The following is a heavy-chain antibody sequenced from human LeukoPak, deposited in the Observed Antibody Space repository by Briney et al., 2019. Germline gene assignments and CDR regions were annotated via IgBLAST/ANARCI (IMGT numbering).Heavy chain of an antibody. CDR1: GNSISNYY. D-gene: IGHD3-10*01. CDR3: ARVSLVRGAPDYYFDY. V-gene: IGHV4-4*07. J-gene: IGHJ4*02. CDR2: IYTSGST. Sequence: SETLSLTCTVSGNSISNYYWSWIRQPAGKGLEWIGRIYTSGSTNYNPSLKSRVTMSVDTSKNQFSLKLSSVTAADTAVYYCARVSLVRGAPDYYFDYWGQGTLVTVSS.